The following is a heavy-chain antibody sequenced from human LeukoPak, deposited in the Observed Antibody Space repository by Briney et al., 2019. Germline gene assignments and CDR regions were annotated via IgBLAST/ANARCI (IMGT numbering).Heavy chain of an antibody. V-gene: IGHV1-69*06. D-gene: IGHD2-2*01. CDR2: IIPIFGTA. J-gene: IGHJ4*01. Sequence: ASVPVSSTASGGTFSIYAISWVRQAPGPGQKWMGGIIPIFGTANYAQTLQGRVTITADKSTSSAYLELSSLGAEGPGVEYCASPPSVVPAAGYFFDYWGQGTLVTVSS. CDR1: GGTFSIYA. CDR3: ASPPSVVPAAGYFFDY.